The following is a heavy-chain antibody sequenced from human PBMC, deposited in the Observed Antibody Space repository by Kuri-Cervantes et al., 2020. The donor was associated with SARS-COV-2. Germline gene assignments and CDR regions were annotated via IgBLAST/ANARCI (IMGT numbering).Heavy chain of an antibody. V-gene: IGHV3-23*01. CDR1: GFTFSSYA. Sequence: GGSLRLSCAASGFTFSSYAMSWVREAPGKGLEWVAAISSGSYITHYAASVKGRFTISRDDSKNTLHLQMDSLRGEDTAAYYCAKSGSSSSSYVSRLDVWGKGTTVTVSS. D-gene: IGHD3-16*01. CDR3: AKSGSSSSSYVSRLDV. CDR2: ISSGSYIT. J-gene: IGHJ6*04.